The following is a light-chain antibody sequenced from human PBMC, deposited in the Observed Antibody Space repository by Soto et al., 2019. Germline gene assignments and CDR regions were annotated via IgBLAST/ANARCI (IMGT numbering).Light chain of an antibody. CDR2: DAS. Sequence: DIVLTQSPATLSLSPGERATLSCWASQSVSTYLAWYQQKPGQAPRLLIYDASSRATGIPARFSGSGSGTDFTLTISSVEPEDFAGYYCQQRSNGITFGQGTRLEIK. J-gene: IGKJ5*01. CDR1: QSVSTY. V-gene: IGKV3-11*01. CDR3: QQRSNGIT.